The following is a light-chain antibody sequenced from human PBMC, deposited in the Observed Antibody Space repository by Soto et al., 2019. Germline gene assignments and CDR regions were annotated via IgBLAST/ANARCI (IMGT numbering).Light chain of an antibody. J-gene: IGKJ1*01. CDR2: KAS. Sequence: DIQMTQSPSTLSASVGDRVTITCRASQSISSWLAWYQQKPGKAPKLLIYKASSLESGVPSTFSGSGSGTEFTLTISSLQPDDFETSYCQQYTGYFPTFGQGTKVDIK. V-gene: IGKV1-5*03. CDR3: QQYTGYFPT. CDR1: QSISSW.